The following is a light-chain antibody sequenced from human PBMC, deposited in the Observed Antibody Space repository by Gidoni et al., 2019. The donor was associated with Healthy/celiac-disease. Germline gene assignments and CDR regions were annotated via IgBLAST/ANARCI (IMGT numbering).Light chain of an antibody. CDR1: KLGDKY. CDR3: QAWERRTAV. Sequence: SYELTQPPSVSVSPGQTASITCSGDKLGDKYACWYQQKPGQSPVLVIYQDSKRPSGIPERFSGSNSGKTATLTISGTQAMDEADYYCQAWERRTAVFGTGNKVTVL. J-gene: IGLJ1*01. V-gene: IGLV3-1*01. CDR2: QDS.